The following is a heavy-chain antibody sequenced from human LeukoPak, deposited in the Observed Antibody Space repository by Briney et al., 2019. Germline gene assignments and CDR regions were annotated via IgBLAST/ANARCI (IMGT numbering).Heavy chain of an antibody. D-gene: IGHD4-11*01. J-gene: IGHJ4*02. CDR2: IYNSGST. CDR3: ARHVTAVTFFDF. CDR1: GGSVSSGDYY. Sequence: SETLSLTCTVSGGSVSSGDYYWSWIRQPPGKGLEWIGYIYNSGSTYYNPSLKSRLTISEDTSKNQFSLKLSSVTAADTAVYFCARHVTAVTFFDFWGQGTLVTVSS. V-gene: IGHV4-30-4*01.